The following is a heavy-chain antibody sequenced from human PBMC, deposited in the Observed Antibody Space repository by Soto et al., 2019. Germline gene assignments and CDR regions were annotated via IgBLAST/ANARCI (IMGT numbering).Heavy chain of an antibody. V-gene: IGHV4-34*01. CDR1: GGSFSGYY. D-gene: IGHD2-2*01. J-gene: IGHJ3*02. CDR3: ARRSLGYCSSTSCSSAFDI. CDR2: INHSGST. Sequence: QVQLQQWGAGLLKPSETLSLTCAVYGGSFSGYYWSWIRQPPGKGLEWIGEINHSGSTNYNPSLKSRVTISVDTSTNQFSLKLSSVTAADTAVYYCARRSLGYCSSTSCSSAFDIWGQGTMVTVSS.